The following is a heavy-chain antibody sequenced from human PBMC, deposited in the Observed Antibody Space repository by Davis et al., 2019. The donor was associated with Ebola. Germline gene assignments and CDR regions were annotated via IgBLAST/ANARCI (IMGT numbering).Heavy chain of an antibody. V-gene: IGHV3-30*04. CDR3: ARSVDTPVVPYFDS. Sequence: GSLRLSCAASGFTFSSYAMSWVRQAPGKGLEWVAVISYDGSNAHYADSVKGRFTISRDNSKNTQYLEMNRLRAEDTAVYYCARSVDTPVVPYFDSWGQGALVTVSS. CDR2: ISYDGSNA. J-gene: IGHJ4*02. CDR1: GFTFSSYA. D-gene: IGHD5-18*01.